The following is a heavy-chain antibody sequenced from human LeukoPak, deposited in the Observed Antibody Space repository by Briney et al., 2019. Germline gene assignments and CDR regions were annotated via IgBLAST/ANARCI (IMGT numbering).Heavy chain of an antibody. CDR3: ASRSGYYYYYMDV. CDR2: IYSGGST. Sequence: GGSLRLSCAASGFTVSSNYMSWVRQAPGKGLEWVSVIYSGGSTYYADSVRGRFTISRDNSKNTLYLQMNSLRAEDTAVYYCASRSGYYYYYMDVWGKGTTVTISS. V-gene: IGHV3-53*01. CDR1: GFTVSSNY. J-gene: IGHJ6*03.